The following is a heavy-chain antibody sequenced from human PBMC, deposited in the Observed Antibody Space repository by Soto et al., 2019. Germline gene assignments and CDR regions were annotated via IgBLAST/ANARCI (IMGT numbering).Heavy chain of an antibody. CDR3: ARSKYSISSFDY. J-gene: IGHJ4*02. CDR1: GFSLSTDDVG. V-gene: IGHV2-5*02. D-gene: IGHD6-6*01. CDR2: IYWDDDK. Sequence: ASGPTLVHPTQTLTLTCTFSGFSLSTDDVGVGWIRQPPGKALDWLAVIYWDDDKRYSPSLKSRLTITKDTSKNQVLLTMTNMDPVDTATYFCARSKYSISSFDYWGQGALVTVSS.